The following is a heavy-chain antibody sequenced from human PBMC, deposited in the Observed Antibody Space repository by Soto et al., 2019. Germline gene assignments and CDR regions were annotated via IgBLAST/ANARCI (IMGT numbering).Heavy chain of an antibody. V-gene: IGHV4-34*01. CDR2: INHSGST. J-gene: IGHJ6*02. CDR1: GGSFSGYY. D-gene: IGHD1-26*01. Sequence: LSLTCGVYGGSFSGYYWSWIRQPPGKGLEWIGEINHSGSTNYNPSLKSRVTISVDTSKNQFSLKMNYVTAADTVVYYGARGPKGEGGGTWYYYAMDVWGQGTTVTVSS. CDR3: ARGPKGEGGGTWYYYAMDV.